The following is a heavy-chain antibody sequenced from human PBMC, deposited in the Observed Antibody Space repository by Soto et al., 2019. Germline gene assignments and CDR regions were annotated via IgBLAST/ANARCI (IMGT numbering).Heavy chain of an antibody. Sequence: SEKVSCKASGGTFSSYAISSVRHAPGQGLEWMGGIIPIFGTANYAQKFQGRVTITADESTSTAYMELSRLRSEDTAVYYCARAHKSGYYGMDVWGQGTPVTVSS. V-gene: IGHV1-69*13. J-gene: IGHJ6*02. CDR2: IIPIFGTA. CDR3: ARAHKSGYYGMDV. CDR1: GGTFSSYA.